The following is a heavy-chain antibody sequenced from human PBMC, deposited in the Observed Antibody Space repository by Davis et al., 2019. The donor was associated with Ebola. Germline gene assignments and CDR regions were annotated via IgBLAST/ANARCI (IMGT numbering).Heavy chain of an antibody. CDR3: ARERAYYYGSGSSFDY. CDR2: IRYDGSNK. D-gene: IGHD3-10*01. Sequence: GESLKISCAASGFTFSSYGMHWVRQAPGKGLEWVAFIRYDGSNKYYADSVKGRFTISRDNSKNTLYLQMNSLRAEDTAVYYCARERAYYYGSGSSFDYWGQGTRITVSS. CDR1: GFTFSSYG. J-gene: IGHJ4*02. V-gene: IGHV3-30*02.